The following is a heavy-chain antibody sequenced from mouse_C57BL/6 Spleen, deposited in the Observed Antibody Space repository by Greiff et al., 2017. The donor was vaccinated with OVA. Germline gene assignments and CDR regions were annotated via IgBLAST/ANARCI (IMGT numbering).Heavy chain of an antibody. V-gene: IGHV1-50*01. D-gene: IGHD1-1*02. CDR1: GYTFTSYW. J-gene: IGHJ2*01. CDR2: IDPSDSYT. Sequence: QVQLQQPGAELVKPGASVKLSCKASGYTFTSYWMQWVKQRPGQGLEWIGEIDPSDSYTNYNQKFKGKATLTVDTSSSTAYMQLSSLTSEDSAVYYCARSMGLPHYFDYWGQGTTLTVSS. CDR3: ARSMGLPHYFDY.